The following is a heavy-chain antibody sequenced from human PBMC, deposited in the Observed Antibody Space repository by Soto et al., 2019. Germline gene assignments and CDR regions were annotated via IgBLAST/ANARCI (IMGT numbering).Heavy chain of an antibody. CDR2: ISPEGYNK. J-gene: IGHJ4*02. Sequence: QVHLVESGGGVVQPGRSLRLSCAASGFTFSTFAMHWVRQAPGKGLEWVAAISPEGYNKYYRDSVRGRYTISRDNSRNTLYLEINSLRPDDTAVFFCARAPTSRFDYWGQGTLVTVSS. CDR1: GFTFSTFA. V-gene: IGHV3-30*03. CDR3: ARAPTSRFDY.